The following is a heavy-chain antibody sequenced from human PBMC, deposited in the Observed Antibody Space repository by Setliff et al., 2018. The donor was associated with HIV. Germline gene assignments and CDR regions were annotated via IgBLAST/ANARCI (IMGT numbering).Heavy chain of an antibody. CDR3: ARHQVIPTVIGAFDI. J-gene: IGHJ3*02. CDR2: LYYGGST. CDR1: GGSIWNYY. Sequence: PSETLSLTCTVSGGSIWNYYWGWVRQPPGKGLEWIGSLYYGGSTYYNPSLKSRVTISVDTSKNHFSLKLSSVTAADTAVYYCARHQVIPTVIGAFDIWGQGTVVTVSS. D-gene: IGHD3-16*02. V-gene: IGHV4-39*01.